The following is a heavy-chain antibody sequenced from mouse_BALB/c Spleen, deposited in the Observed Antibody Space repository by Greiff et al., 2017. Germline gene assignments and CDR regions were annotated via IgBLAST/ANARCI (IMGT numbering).Heavy chain of an antibody. Sequence: EVQLQQSGPELVKPGASVKISCKASGYTFTDYNMHWVKQSHGKSLEWIGYIYPYNGGTGYNQKFKSKATLTVDNSSSTAYMELRSLTSEDSAVYYCAREGGNYVVAWFAYWGQGTLVTVSA. CDR2: IYPYNGGT. CDR1: GYTFTDYN. CDR3: AREGGNYVVAWFAY. D-gene: IGHD2-1*01. J-gene: IGHJ3*01. V-gene: IGHV1S29*02.